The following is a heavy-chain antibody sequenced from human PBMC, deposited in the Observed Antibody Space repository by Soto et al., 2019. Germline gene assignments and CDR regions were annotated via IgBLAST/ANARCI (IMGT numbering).Heavy chain of an antibody. J-gene: IGHJ6*02. Sequence: SETLSLTCAVSGGSISSSNWWSWVRQPPGKGLEWIGEIYHSGSTNYNPSLKSRVTISVDKSKNQFSLKPSSVTAADTAVYYCARGRSYYDSSGYYYYYYGMDVWGQGTTVTVSS. D-gene: IGHD3-22*01. CDR2: IYHSGST. V-gene: IGHV4-4*02. CDR1: GGSISSSNW. CDR3: ARGRSYYDSSGYYYYYYGMDV.